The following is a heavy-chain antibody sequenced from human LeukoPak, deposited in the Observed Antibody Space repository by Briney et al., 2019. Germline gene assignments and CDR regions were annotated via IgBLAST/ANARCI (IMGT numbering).Heavy chain of an antibody. CDR3: VSPVFINY. D-gene: IGHD1-14*01. V-gene: IGHV3-64D*06. CDR1: GFAFSSLG. J-gene: IGHJ4*01. CDR2: IGSDGDST. Sequence: GGSLRLSCSASGFAFSSLGMHWVRQAPGKGLEHVSTIGSDGDSTYYADSVKDRFTISRDNSKNALYLQMTSLRPEDSAVYYCVSPVFINYWGQGTLVTVSS.